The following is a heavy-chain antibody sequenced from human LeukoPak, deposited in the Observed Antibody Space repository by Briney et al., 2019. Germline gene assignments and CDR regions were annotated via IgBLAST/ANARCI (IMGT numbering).Heavy chain of an antibody. CDR1: GGSISSGSYY. CDR3: ARRAGAYSHPYDY. D-gene: IGHD4/OR15-4a*01. CDR2: IYYSGST. J-gene: IGHJ4*02. Sequence: SETLSLTCTVSGGSISSGSYYWSWIRQPPGKGLEWIGYIYYSGSTNYNPSLKSRVTISVDTSKNQFSLKLSSVTAADTAVYYCARRAGAYSHPYDYWGQGTLVTVSS. V-gene: IGHV4-61*01.